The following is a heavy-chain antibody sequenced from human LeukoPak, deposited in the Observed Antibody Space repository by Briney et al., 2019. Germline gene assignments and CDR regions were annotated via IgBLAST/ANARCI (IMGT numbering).Heavy chain of an antibody. Sequence: GGSLRLSCAASGFTFSSYSMNWVRQAPGKGLEWVSSISSSSTYIYYADSVKGRFTISRDNAKNSLYLQMNSLRAEDTAVYYCARRYYDSSGYYGYWGQGTLVTVSS. D-gene: IGHD3-22*01. CDR1: GFTFSSYS. CDR2: ISSSSTYI. CDR3: ARRYYDSSGYYGY. J-gene: IGHJ4*02. V-gene: IGHV3-21*01.